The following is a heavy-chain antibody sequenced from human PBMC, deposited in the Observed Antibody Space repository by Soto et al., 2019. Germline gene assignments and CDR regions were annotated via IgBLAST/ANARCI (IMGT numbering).Heavy chain of an antibody. J-gene: IGHJ4*02. D-gene: IGHD5-18*01. CDR2: IIPIFGTA. CDR1: GGTFSSYA. Sequence: SVKVSCKASGGTFSSYAISWVRQAPGQGLEWMGGIIPIFGTANYAQKFQGRVTITADESTSTAYMELSSLRSEDTAVYYCASSTSWIQLWYDYWGQGTLVTVSS. V-gene: IGHV1-69*13. CDR3: ASSTSWIQLWYDY.